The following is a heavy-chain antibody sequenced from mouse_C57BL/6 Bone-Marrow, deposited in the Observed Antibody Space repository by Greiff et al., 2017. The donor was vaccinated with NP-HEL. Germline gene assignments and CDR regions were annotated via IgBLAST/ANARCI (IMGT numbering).Heavy chain of an antibody. CDR3: ADDYDGDWYFDF. CDR1: GFPFTSGYY. Sequence: VKLMESGPGLVKPSQSLFLTCSITGFPFTSGYYWILIRPSPGEPVEWMGYITHSGDTFYNPSLQSPLSITRETSKNHYFLPLNSVTTEEAAIDCCADDYDGDWYFDFGGTGTTVTVSA. V-gene: IGHV12-3*01. J-gene: IGHJ1*03. CDR2: ITHSGDT. D-gene: IGHD2-3*01.